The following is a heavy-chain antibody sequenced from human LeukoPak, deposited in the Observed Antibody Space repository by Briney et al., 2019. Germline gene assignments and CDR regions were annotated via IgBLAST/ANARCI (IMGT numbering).Heavy chain of an antibody. V-gene: IGHV3-48*03. Sequence: GGSLRLSCAASGFTFSSYEMNWVRQAPGKGLEWVSYISSSGSTIYYADSVKGRFTISRDNAKNSLYLRMNSLRAEDTAVYYCARTHYDSSGYYPGAFDIWGQGTMVTVSS. CDR2: ISSSGSTI. J-gene: IGHJ3*02. CDR1: GFTFSSYE. D-gene: IGHD3-22*01. CDR3: ARTHYDSSGYYPGAFDI.